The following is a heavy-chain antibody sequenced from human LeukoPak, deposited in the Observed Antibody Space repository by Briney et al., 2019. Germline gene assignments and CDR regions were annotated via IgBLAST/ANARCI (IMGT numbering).Heavy chain of an antibody. CDR2: MYYSGST. CDR3: AREKFPGYNYGTFDY. D-gene: IGHD5-18*01. Sequence: SETLSLTCTVSDDSISGYYWSWIRQPPGKGLEWIGFMYYSGSTNYNPSFKSRVTLSVDTSKNQFSLKLSSVTAADTAVYYCAREKFPGYNYGTFDYWGQGPLVSVSS. CDR1: DDSISGYY. J-gene: IGHJ4*02. V-gene: IGHV4-59*12.